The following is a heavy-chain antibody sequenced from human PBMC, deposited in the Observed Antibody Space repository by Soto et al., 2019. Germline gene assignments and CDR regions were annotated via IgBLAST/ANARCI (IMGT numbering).Heavy chain of an antibody. D-gene: IGHD3-16*01. CDR2: IYYSGST. Sequence: PSETLSLTCTVSGGSISSYYWSWIRQPPGKGLEWIGYIYYSGSTNYNPSLKSRVTISVDTSKNQFSLKLSSVTAADTAVYYCGRGRDSGGLWFDPWGQGTLVPSPQ. CDR1: GGSISSYY. J-gene: IGHJ5*02. CDR3: GRGRDSGGLWFDP. V-gene: IGHV4-59*01.